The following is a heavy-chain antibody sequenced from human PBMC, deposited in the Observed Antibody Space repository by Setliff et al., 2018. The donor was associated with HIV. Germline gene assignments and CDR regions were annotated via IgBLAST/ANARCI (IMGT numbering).Heavy chain of an antibody. CDR2: VHYTGNT. V-gene: IGHV4-39*02. CDR1: GGSITSSTYY. D-gene: IGHD2-15*01. CDR3: AREADGIDF. J-gene: IGHJ4*02. Sequence: SETLSLTCTVSGGSITSSTYYWGWIRQPPGKGLEWIGAVHYTGNTYHNPPLKSRVTISVEVSKNQISLKLTAVTAADSAVYYCAREADGIDFWGQGTLVTVSS.